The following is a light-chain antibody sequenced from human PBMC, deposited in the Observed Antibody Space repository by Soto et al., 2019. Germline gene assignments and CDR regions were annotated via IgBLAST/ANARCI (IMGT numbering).Light chain of an antibody. Sequence: EIVLTQSPGTLPLSPGERGTLSCRASQSVSSNYLAWYQQKPGQAPRLLIYSAFSRATGITDRFSGSGSGTDFTLTISRLEPEDFAVYYCQYYGSSPWTFGQGIKAEIK. J-gene: IGKJ1*01. CDR3: QYYGSSPWT. CDR2: SAF. V-gene: IGKV3-20*01. CDR1: QSVSSNY.